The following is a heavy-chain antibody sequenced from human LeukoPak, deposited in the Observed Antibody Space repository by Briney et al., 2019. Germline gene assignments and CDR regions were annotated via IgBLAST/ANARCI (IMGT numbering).Heavy chain of an antibody. Sequence: GGSLRLSCAASGFTFSSYEMNRVRQAPGKGLEWVSYISSSGSTIYYADSVKGRFTISRDNAKNSLYLQMNSLRAEDTAVYYCARGNCGGDCRYYYYYYMDVWGKGTTVTISS. CDR2: ISSSGSTI. D-gene: IGHD2-21*02. V-gene: IGHV3-48*03. CDR1: GFTFSSYE. J-gene: IGHJ6*03. CDR3: ARGNCGGDCRYYYYYYMDV.